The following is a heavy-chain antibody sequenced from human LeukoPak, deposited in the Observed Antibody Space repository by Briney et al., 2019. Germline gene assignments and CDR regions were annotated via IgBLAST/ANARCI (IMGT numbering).Heavy chain of an antibody. V-gene: IGHV3-48*03. Sequence: GGSLRLSCAAPGFTFSSYEMNWVRQAPGKGLEWVSYISSSGSTIYYADSVKGRFTISRDNAKNSLYLQMNGLRAEDTAVYYCARGYYYDSSGYYYSSSDFDYWGQGTLVTVSS. CDR2: ISSSGSTI. CDR3: ARGYYYDSSGYYYSSSDFDY. D-gene: IGHD3-22*01. CDR1: GFTFSSYE. J-gene: IGHJ4*02.